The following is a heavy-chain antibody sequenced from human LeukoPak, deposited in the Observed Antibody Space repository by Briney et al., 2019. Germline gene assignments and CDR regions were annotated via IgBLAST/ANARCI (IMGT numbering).Heavy chain of an antibody. V-gene: IGHV1-8*01. CDR1: GYTFTRYD. CDR3: ARGRGDYDFWSGYYQLDY. CDR2: MNPNSGNT. J-gene: IGHJ4*02. D-gene: IGHD3-3*01. Sequence: ASVKVSCKASGYTFTRYDINWVRQATGQGLEWMGWMNPNSGNTGYAQKFQGRVTMTRNTSISTAYMELSSLRSEDTAVYYCARGRGDYDFWSGYYQLDYWGQGTLVTVSS.